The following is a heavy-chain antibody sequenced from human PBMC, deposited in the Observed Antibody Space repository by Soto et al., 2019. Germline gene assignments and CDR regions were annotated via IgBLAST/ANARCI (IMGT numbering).Heavy chain of an antibody. V-gene: IGHV4-59*07. CDR2: IYYSGST. CDR1: GGSISSYY. D-gene: IGHD3-22*01. Sequence: SDTLSLTCTVSGGSISSYYWSWIRQPPGKGLEWIGYIYYSGSTNYNPSLKSRVTISVDTSKNQFSLKLSSVTAADTAVYYCAIGYYYDSSGYYLSYWGQGTLVTSPQ. CDR3: AIGYYYDSSGYYLSY. J-gene: IGHJ4*02.